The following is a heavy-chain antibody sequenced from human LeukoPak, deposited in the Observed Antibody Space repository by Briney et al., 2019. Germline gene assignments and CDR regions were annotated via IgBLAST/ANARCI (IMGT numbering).Heavy chain of an antibody. CDR1: GFTFSSYW. J-gene: IGHJ4*02. CDR3: ARETPLDGSSYFDY. D-gene: IGHD1-26*01. CDR2: IKQDGSEK. V-gene: IGHV3-7*01. Sequence: GGSLRLSCAASGFTFSSYWMSWVRQAPGKGLEWVANIKQDGSEKYYVDSVKGRFTISRDNAKNSLYLQMNSLRAEDTAVYYCARETPLDGSSYFDYWGQGTLVTVSS.